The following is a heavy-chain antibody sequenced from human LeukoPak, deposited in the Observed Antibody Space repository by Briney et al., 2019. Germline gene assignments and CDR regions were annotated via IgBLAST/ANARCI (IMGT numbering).Heavy chain of an antibody. V-gene: IGHV3-11*01. CDR3: ARDFHDSSGYYYVHAFDI. J-gene: IGHJ3*02. Sequence: GGSLRLSCAASGFTFSDFYMSWIRQAPGKGLEWVSYISSSANTIYYADSVKGRFTLSRDNAKNSLYLQMNSLRAEDTAVYYCARDFHDSSGYYYVHAFDIWGQGTMVTVSS. D-gene: IGHD3-22*01. CDR1: GFTFSDFY. CDR2: ISSSANTI.